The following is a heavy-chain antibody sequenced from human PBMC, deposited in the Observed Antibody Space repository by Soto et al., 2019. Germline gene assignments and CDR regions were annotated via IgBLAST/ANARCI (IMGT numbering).Heavy chain of an antibody. CDR2: IYHSGST. J-gene: IGHJ6*02. V-gene: IGHV4-4*02. Sequence: KTSETLSLTCAVSGGSISSSNWWSWVRQPPGKGLEWIGEIYHSGSTNYNPSLKSRVTIPVDKSKNQFSLKLSSVTAADTAVYYCARAKNDFWSGYYRAYYYYGMDVWGQGTTVTVSS. CDR3: ARAKNDFWSGYYRAYYYYGMDV. CDR1: GGSISSSNW. D-gene: IGHD3-3*01.